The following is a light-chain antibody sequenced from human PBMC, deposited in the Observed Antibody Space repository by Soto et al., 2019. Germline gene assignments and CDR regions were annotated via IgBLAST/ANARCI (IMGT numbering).Light chain of an antibody. Sequence: EIVMTQSPATLSVFPGDRVTISCGASQNIYSDLAWYQHKPGQAPRLLISGHTRATGIPARFGGGGSGTEYTLNISSLQSEDFAVYYCLPYHNWPRTFGQGTKLEIK. CDR1: QNIYSD. V-gene: IGKV3-15*01. CDR2: GH. CDR3: LPYHNWPRT. J-gene: IGKJ2*01.